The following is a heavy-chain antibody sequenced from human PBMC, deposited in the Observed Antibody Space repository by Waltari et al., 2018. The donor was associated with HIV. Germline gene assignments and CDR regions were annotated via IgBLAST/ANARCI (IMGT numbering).Heavy chain of an antibody. CDR3: AKGDCNSPSCPFDF. J-gene: IGHJ4*02. Sequence: EVQLLESGGGLIEPGGSLRLSCVGSGFIFSCYAMRWVRQAPGKGRGGVSGISGSGNRTYYAGAVKGRFIISRDNSKNTVFLQRNSLRAEDKAVYYCAKGDCNSPSCPFDFWGQVTLVTVSS. D-gene: IGHD2-2*01. CDR2: ISGSGNRT. V-gene: IGHV3-23*01. CDR1: GFIFSCYA.